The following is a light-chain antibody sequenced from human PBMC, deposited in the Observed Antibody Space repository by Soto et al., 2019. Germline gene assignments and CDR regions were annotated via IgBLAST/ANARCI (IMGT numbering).Light chain of an antibody. V-gene: IGKV3-20*01. CDR1: QSLTSTY. J-gene: IGKJ2*01. CDR3: QHYESSPPSYT. CDR2: GAS. Sequence: EIVLTQSPGTLSLSPGERATLSCRASQSLTSTYLAWYQQKPGQAPRLLIYGASSRATGVPDRFSGSGSGTDSTLTISSLEPEDFAVYYCQHYESSPPSYTFGQGTKLEIK.